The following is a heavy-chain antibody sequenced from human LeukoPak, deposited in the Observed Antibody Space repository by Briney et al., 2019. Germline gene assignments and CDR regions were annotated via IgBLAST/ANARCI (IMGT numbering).Heavy chain of an antibody. CDR2: IIPIFGTA. CDR3: ARYLYGDLYFDY. CDR1: GGTFSSYA. V-gene: IGHV1-69*05. D-gene: IGHD4-17*01. J-gene: IGHJ4*02. Sequence: GASVKVSCKASGGTFSSYAISWVRQAPGQGLEWMGGIIPIFGTANYAQKFQGRVTITTDESTSTAYMELSSLRSEDTAVYYCARYLYGDLYFDYWGQGTLVTVSS.